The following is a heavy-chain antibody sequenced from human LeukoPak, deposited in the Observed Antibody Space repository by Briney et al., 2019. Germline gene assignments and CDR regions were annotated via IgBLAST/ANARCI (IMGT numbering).Heavy chain of an antibody. CDR2: IYYSGST. J-gene: IGHJ4*02. V-gene: IGHV4-39*01. CDR1: GGSISSSRYY. D-gene: IGHD3-9*01. Sequence: SETLSLTCTVSGGSISSSRYYWGWIRQPPGKGLEWIGNIYYSGSTYYNQSLKSRVTISVDTSKNQFSLNLSSLTAADTAVYYCARLLSGYDILTGYYTVYFDYWGQGTLVTVSS. CDR3: ARLLSGYDILTGYYTVYFDY.